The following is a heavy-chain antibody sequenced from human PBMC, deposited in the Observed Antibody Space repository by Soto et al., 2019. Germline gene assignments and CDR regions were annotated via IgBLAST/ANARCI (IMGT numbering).Heavy chain of an antibody. CDR3: ASRSGWNYYYGMDV. CDR1: GYTFTSYD. J-gene: IGHJ6*02. V-gene: IGHV1-8*01. Sequence: ASVKVSCKASGYTFTSYDINWVRQATGQGLEWMGWMSPNSGATGYAQKFQGRVTMTRDTSISTAYMELSSLRSEDTAVYYCASRSGWNYYYGMDVWGQGTTVTVSS. D-gene: IGHD3-22*01. CDR2: MSPNSGAT.